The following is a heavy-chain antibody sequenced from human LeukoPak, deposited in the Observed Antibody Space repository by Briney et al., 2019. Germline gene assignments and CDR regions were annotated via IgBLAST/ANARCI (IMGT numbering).Heavy chain of an antibody. D-gene: IGHD3-22*01. V-gene: IGHV3-30-3*01. CDR2: ISYDGSNK. CDR3: ARDGPTYYYDSSGFS. CDR1: GFTFSSYA. J-gene: IGHJ4*02. Sequence: GRSLRLSCAASGFTFSSYAMHWVRQAPGKGLEWVAVISYDGSNKYYADSVKGRFTISRDNSKNTLYLQMNNLRAEDTAVYYCARDGPTYYYDSSGFSWRQGTLVTVSS.